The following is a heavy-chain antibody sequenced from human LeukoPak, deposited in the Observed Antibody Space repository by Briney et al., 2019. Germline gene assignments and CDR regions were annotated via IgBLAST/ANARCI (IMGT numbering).Heavy chain of an antibody. CDR1: GFTFSSYW. V-gene: IGHV3-74*01. CDR3: ARESYCRGGSCYSGRAFDI. J-gene: IGHJ3*02. D-gene: IGHD2-15*01. Sequence: GGSLRLSCEASGFTFSSYWMHWVRQAPGKWLVWVSRIKTDGTNTYYADSVKGRFTISRDNAKNTLYLQMNSLRAEDSAVYYCARESYCRGGSCYSGRAFDIWGQGTMVTVSS. CDR2: IKTDGTNT.